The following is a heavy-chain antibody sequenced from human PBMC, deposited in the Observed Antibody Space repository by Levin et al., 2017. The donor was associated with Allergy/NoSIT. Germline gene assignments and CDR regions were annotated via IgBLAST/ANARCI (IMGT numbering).Heavy chain of an antibody. J-gene: IGHJ3*02. V-gene: IGHV7-4-1*02. D-gene: IGHD6-19*01. CDR3: ARPIAVAHDAFDI. CDR1: GYTFTSYA. CDR2: INTNTGNP. Sequence: GESLKISCKASGYTFTSYAMNWVRQAPGQGLEWMGWINTNTGNPTYAQGFTGRFVFSLDTSVSTAYLQISSLKAEDTAVYYCARPIAVAHDAFDIWGQGTMVTVSS.